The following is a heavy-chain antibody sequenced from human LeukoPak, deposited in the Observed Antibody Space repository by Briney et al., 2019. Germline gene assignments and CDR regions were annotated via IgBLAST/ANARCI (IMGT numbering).Heavy chain of an antibody. Sequence: GGSLRLSCVASGFTFSTYGMHWVRQAPGKGLEWVAFIRSDGTIKYYADFVKGRLIISRDNSKNTLYLQMNSLRAEDTATYYCARGGRTPFDYWGQGTLVTVSS. CDR1: GFTFSTYG. D-gene: IGHD3-16*01. CDR3: ARGGRTPFDY. CDR2: IRSDGTIK. J-gene: IGHJ4*02. V-gene: IGHV3-30*02.